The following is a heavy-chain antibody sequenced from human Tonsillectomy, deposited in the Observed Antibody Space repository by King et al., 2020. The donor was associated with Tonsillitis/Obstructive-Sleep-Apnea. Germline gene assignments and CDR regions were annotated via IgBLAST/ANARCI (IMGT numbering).Heavy chain of an antibody. CDR2: ISSSSSYT. CDR1: GFTFSDYY. V-gene: IGHV3-11*05. J-gene: IGHJ3*02. CDR3: ARVQGWTTVTTTYAFDI. Sequence: VQLVESGGGLVKPGGSLRLSCAASGFTFSDYYMSWIRQAPGKGLEWVSYISSSSSYTNYAESVKGRFTISRDNAKNSLYLQMNSRRAEDTAVYYCARVQGWTTVTTTYAFDIWGQGTMVTVSS. D-gene: IGHD4-17*01.